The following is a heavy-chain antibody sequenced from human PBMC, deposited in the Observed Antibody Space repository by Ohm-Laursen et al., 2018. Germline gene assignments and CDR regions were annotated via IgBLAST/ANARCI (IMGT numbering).Heavy chain of an antibody. CDR3: ARVTKGGSYRYPFDY. V-gene: IGHV1-18*01. CDR1: GYTFTSYG. D-gene: IGHD3-16*02. CDR2: ISAYNGNT. J-gene: IGHJ4*02. Sequence: GASVKVSCKASGYTFTSYGISWVRQAPGQGLEWMGWISAYNGNTNYAQKLQGRVTMTTDTSTSTAYMELRSLRSDDTAVYYCARVTKGGSYRYPFDYWGQGTLVTVSS.